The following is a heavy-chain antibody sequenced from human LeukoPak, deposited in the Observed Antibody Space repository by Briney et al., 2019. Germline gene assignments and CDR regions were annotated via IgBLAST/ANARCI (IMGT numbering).Heavy chain of an antibody. J-gene: IGHJ5*02. CDR2: ISSSGSTI. D-gene: IGHD4-17*01. CDR1: GFTFSDYY. CDR3: ARERYYGDYDSALGP. Sequence: GGSLRLSCAASGFTFSDYYMSWLRQAPGKGLEWVSYISSSGSTIYYADSVKGRFTISRDNAKNSLYLQMNSLRAEDTAVYYCARERYYGDYDSALGPWGQGTLVTVSS. V-gene: IGHV3-11*01.